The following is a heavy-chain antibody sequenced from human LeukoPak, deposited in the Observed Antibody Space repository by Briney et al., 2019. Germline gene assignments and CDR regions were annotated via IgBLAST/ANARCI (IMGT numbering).Heavy chain of an antibody. J-gene: IGHJ4*02. CDR1: GGSISSSSYY. V-gene: IGHV4-39*01. CDR3: ARHLSFEFDY. CDR2: IYYSGST. Sequence: SETLSLTCTVSGGSISSSSYYWGWIRQPPGKGLEWIGSIYYSGSTYYNPSLKSRVTISVDTSKNQFSLKLSSVTAADTVVYYCARHLSFEFDYWGQGTLVTVSS.